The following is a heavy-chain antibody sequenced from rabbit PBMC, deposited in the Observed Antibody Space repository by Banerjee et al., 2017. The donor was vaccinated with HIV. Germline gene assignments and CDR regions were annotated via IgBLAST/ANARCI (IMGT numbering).Heavy chain of an antibody. CDR2: IYAGSSGST. CDR3: ARDPLYYSL. J-gene: IGHJ4*01. V-gene: IGHV1S40*01. D-gene: IGHD1-1*01. CDR1: GFSFSSGYD. Sequence: QSLEESGGDLVKPGASLTLTCTASGFSFSSGYDMCWVRQAPGKGLEWIGCIYAGSSGSTYYASWAKGRFTISKTSSTTVTLQMTSLTAADTATYFCARDPLYYSLWGPGTLVTVS.